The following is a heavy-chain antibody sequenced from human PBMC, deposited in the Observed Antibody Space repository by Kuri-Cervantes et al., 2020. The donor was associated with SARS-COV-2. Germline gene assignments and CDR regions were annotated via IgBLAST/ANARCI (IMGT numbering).Heavy chain of an antibody. J-gene: IGHJ4*02. D-gene: IGHD6-19*01. CDR1: GFTFSSYE. Sequence: GESLKISCAASGFTFSSYEMNWVRQAPGKGLEWVSYISSSGSTIYYADSVKGRFTISRDNSKNTLYLQMNSLRAEDTAVYYCAKETIAVSGTDFDYWGQGTLVTVSS. CDR2: ISSSGSTI. V-gene: IGHV3-48*03. CDR3: AKETIAVSGTDFDY.